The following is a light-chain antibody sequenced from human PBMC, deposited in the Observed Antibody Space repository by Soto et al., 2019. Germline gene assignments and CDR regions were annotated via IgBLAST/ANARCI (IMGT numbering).Light chain of an antibody. CDR1: QSISTY. Sequence: DIQMTQSPSSVSASVGDRVTITCRASQSISTYLNWYQQKSGKAPKLLISAASSLHRGVPSRFSGGGSGTVFTLTISSLHPEDFATYYCQQRYRPPWTFGPGTKVETK. CDR3: QQRYRPPWT. CDR2: AAS. V-gene: IGKV1-39*01. J-gene: IGKJ1*01.